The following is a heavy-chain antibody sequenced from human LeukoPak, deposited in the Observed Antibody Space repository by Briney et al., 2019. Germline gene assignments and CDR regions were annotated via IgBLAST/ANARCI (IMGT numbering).Heavy chain of an antibody. J-gene: IGHJ4*02. CDR3: ARGGTENSGWPFFDF. CDR2: IYYSGST. D-gene: IGHD6-19*01. V-gene: IGHV4-59*01. Sequence: PSETLSLTCTISGASISTFYWNWLRQPPGKGLEWIGYIYYSGSTIYNPSLKSRLTISVDTSKNQFSLTLSSVIAADTAVYYCARGGTENSGWPFFDFWGQGTQVTVSS. CDR1: GASISTFY.